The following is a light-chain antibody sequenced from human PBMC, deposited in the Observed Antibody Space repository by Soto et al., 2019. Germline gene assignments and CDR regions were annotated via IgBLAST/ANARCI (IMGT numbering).Light chain of an antibody. Sequence: QCVLTQPPSASGTPGQRVTISCSGSSSDIGSNYVYWYQQLPGTAPKLLIYRNNQRPSGVPDRFSGSKSGTSASLAISGLRSEDEAHYYCATWDDSLSGVVFGGGTKLTAL. CDR3: ATWDDSLSGVV. J-gene: IGLJ2*01. CDR1: SSDIGSNY. V-gene: IGLV1-47*01. CDR2: RNN.